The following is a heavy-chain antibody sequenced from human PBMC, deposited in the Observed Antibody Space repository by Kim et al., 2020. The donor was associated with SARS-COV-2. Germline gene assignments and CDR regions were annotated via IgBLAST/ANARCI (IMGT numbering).Heavy chain of an antibody. D-gene: IGHD2-2*01. CDR1: GYTFTSYA. Sequence: ASVKVSCKASGYTFTSYAMHWVRQAPGQRLEWMGWINAGNGNTKYSQKFQGRVTITRDTSASTAYMELSSLRSEDTAVYYCAREGGYCSSTSCYRPYYYYGMDVWGQGTTVTVSS. CDR3: AREGGYCSSTSCYRPYYYYGMDV. V-gene: IGHV1-3*01. CDR2: INAGNGNT. J-gene: IGHJ6*02.